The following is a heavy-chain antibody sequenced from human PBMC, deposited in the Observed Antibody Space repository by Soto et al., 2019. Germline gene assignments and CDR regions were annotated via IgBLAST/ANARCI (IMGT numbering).Heavy chain of an antibody. V-gene: IGHV3-23*01. J-gene: IGHJ5*02. CDR3: AKDLYVVVAATLIGCFDP. CDR1: GFTFSSYA. Sequence: GGSMRLSCAASGFTFSSYAMSWVRQAQGKGLEWVSAISGSGGSTYYADSVKGRFTISRDNSKNTLYLQMNSLRAEDTAVYYCAKDLYVVVAATLIGCFDPWAREPWSPSPQ. D-gene: IGHD2-15*01. CDR2: ISGSGGST.